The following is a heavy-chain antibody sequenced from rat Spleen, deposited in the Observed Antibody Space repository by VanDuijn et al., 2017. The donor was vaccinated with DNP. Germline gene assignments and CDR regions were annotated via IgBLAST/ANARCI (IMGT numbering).Heavy chain of an antibody. J-gene: IGHJ3*01. CDR2: INSAGST. Sequence: EVQLQESGPGLVKSSQSLSLTCSVSGYSIASSHRWNWIREFPGNNLEWMGYINSAGSTNYNPSPKSRFSILRYTSKHMFFLQVNSVTTEDTATYYCARWDHYIGFAYWGQGTLVTVSS. D-gene: IGHD1-1*01. CDR3: ARWDHYIGFAY. CDR1: GYSIASSHR. V-gene: IGHV3-3*01.